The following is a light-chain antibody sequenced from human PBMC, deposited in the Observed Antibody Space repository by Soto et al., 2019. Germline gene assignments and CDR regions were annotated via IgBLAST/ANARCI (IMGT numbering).Light chain of an antibody. CDR2: HAS. Sequence: DIQMTQSPSSQSESIGHRDTITCQASQNITNNLSWYQQKPGKAPNLLIYHASKLAKGVTSRFSGSGSGTDFSFIITSLQREDLATYYCQQYYGLPPLTFGQGTRLEIK. J-gene: IGKJ5*01. CDR1: QNITNN. V-gene: IGKV1-33*01. CDR3: QQYYGLPPLT.